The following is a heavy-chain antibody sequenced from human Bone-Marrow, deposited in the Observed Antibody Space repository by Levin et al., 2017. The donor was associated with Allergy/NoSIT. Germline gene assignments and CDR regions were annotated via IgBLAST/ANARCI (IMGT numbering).Heavy chain of an antibody. CDR1: GGSISSSNW. J-gene: IGHJ5*02. Sequence: PGGSLRLSCAVSGGSISSSNWWSWVRQPPGKGLEWIGEIYHSGSTNYNPSLKSRVTISVDKSKNQFSLKLSSVTAADTAVYYCARGNMVRGVIITSRTWFDPWGQGTLVTVSS. CDR2: IYHSGST. V-gene: IGHV4-4*02. D-gene: IGHD3-10*01. CDR3: ARGNMVRGVIITSRTWFDP.